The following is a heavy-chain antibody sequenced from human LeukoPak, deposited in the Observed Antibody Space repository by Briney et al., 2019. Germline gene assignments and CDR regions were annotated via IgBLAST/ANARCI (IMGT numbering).Heavy chain of an antibody. V-gene: IGHV5-51*01. D-gene: IGHD6-13*01. CDR1: GYSFTSYW. J-gene: IGHJ4*02. Sequence: GESLKISCKGSGYSFTSYWIGWVRQMPGKGVGLMGIIYPDDSDTRYSPSFQGKVTISADKSISTAYLQWSSLKASDTAMYYCAILSQQLAETDYWGQGTLVTVSS. CDR2: IYPDDSDT. CDR3: AILSQQLAETDY.